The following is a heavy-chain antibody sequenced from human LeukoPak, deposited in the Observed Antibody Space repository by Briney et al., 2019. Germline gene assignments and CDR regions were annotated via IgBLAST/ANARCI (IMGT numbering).Heavy chain of an antibody. CDR3: ARGYCSSTSCYVGGYYFDH. D-gene: IGHD2-2*01. Sequence: ASVKVSCKASGYTITGYYMHWVRQAPGQGLEWMGWINPNSGGTNYAQKFQGWVTMTRDTSISTAYMELSRLRSDDTAVYYCARGYCSSTSCYVGGYYFDHWGQGTLVTVSS. J-gene: IGHJ4*02. CDR1: GYTITGYY. V-gene: IGHV1-2*04. CDR2: INPNSGGT.